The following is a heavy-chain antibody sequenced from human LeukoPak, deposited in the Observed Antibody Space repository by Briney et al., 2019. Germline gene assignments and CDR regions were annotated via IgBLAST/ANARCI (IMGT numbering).Heavy chain of an antibody. CDR1: GFTFSSYG. Sequence: GRSLRLSCAASGFTFSSYGMHWVRQAPGKGLEWVAVIWYDGSNKYYADSVKGRFTVSRDNSKSTLYLQMNSLRAEDTAVYYCARERGWLNDYNWFDPWGQGTLVTGSS. CDR2: IWYDGSNK. J-gene: IGHJ5*02. V-gene: IGHV3-33*01. CDR3: ARERGWLNDYNWFDP. D-gene: IGHD3-22*01.